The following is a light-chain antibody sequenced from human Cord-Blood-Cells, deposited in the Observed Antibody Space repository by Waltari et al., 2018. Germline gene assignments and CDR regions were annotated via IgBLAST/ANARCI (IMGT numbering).Light chain of an antibody. CDR3: QSADSSGTYWV. J-gene: IGLJ3*02. CDR1: ALPKQY. V-gene: IGLV3-25*03. CDR2: KDS. Sequence: SYELTQPPSVSVSPGQTARITCSGDALPKQYAYWYQQKQGQAPVLVIDKDSERPSGIPERFSGSSSGKTVTLTISGVQAEDEADYYCQSADSSGTYWVFGGGTKLTVL.